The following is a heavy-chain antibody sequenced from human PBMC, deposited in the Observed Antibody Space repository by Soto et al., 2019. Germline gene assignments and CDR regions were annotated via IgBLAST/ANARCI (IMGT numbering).Heavy chain of an antibody. CDR3: ARDFRSDSNYWYGMDV. CDR1: GFTFSSYW. D-gene: IGHD4-4*01. V-gene: IGHV3-7*01. CDR2: IKQDGSEK. Sequence: GGSLRLSCAASGFTFSSYWMSWVRQAPGKGLEWVANIKQDGSEKYYVDSVKGRFTISRDNAKNSLYLQMNSLRAEDTAVYYGARDFRSDSNYWYGMDVWGQGTTVTVSS. J-gene: IGHJ6*02.